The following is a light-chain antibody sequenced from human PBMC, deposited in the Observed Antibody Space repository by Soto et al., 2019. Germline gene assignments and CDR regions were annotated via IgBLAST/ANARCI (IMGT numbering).Light chain of an antibody. V-gene: IGKV3-15*01. CDR1: QSVNSY. CDR2: GAS. CDR3: QQYNQWPLT. J-gene: IGKJ4*01. Sequence: ETVVTQSPATLSVSPGERATLSCRAAQSVNSYLAWYQQKPGLAPRLLIRGASARATGIPARFSGSGSGTEFTLTISSLQSEDFAVYYCQQYNQWPLTFGGGTKVEI.